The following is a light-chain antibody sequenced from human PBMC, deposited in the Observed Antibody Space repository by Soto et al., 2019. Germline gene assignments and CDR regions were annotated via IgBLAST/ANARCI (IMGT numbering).Light chain of an antibody. Sequence: DIVLTQSPATLSSSPGERVTLSCGASQSVGSYLAWYQQTPGQAPRLLIYDATYRATGIPARFSGSGSGTDFTLSISSLEPEDFAVYYCQQYGSSSTCGQGTRREIK. CDR3: QQYGSSST. CDR2: DAT. V-gene: IGKV3-11*01. J-gene: IGKJ5*01. CDR1: QSVGSY.